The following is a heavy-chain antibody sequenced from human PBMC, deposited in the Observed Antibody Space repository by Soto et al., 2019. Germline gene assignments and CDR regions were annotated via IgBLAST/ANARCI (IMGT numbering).Heavy chain of an antibody. CDR1: GYTFTSSG. J-gene: IGHJ4*02. V-gene: IGHV1-18*01. CDR3: AGPYCSSTSCQLHYFDY. D-gene: IGHD2-2*01. Sequence: QVQLVQSGAEVKKPGASVKVSCKASGYTFTSSGISWVRQAPGQVLEWMGWISAYNGKTNYAQKLQGRVTMTTDTSTSTDYMGLRSLRSDDTAVDYCAGPYCSSTSCQLHYFDYWGQGTLVTVSS. CDR2: ISAYNGKT.